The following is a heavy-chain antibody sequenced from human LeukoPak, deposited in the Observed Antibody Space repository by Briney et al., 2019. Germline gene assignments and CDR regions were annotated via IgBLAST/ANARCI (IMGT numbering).Heavy chain of an antibody. V-gene: IGHV4-38-2*02. CDR3: ALLWFGPPDY. D-gene: IGHD3-10*01. CDR2: IYHSGRT. J-gene: IGHJ4*02. Sequence: SETLSLTCNVSGYSISSGYNWGWIRQPPGKGLEWIGSIYHSGRTYNNPSLKSRVTISVDTSKNQFSLKVNSVTAADTAVYYCALLWFGPPDYWGQGTLVTVSS. CDR1: GYSISSGYN.